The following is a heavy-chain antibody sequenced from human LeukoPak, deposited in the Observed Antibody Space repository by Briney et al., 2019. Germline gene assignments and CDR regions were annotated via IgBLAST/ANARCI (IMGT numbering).Heavy chain of an antibody. CDR3: ARASVEHSIVAGDYLDY. D-gene: IGHD2-15*01. V-gene: IGHV4-38-2*01. Sequence: PSETLSLTCGVSGSSISNAHYWAWIRQPPGKGLEWIGNISQSGIASYHPSLKSRVSISLDTSKNHFSLNLRSVTAADTAVYFCARASVEHSIVAGDYLDYWGQGTLVTVSS. CDR2: ISQSGIA. CDR1: GSSISNAHY. J-gene: IGHJ4*02.